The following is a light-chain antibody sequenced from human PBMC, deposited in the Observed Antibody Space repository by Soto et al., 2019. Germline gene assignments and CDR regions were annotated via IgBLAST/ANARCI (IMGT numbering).Light chain of an antibody. CDR3: QQYYTTPQT. J-gene: IGKJ2*01. CDR1: QTVFHTSYNKDF. Sequence: DIVMTQSPDSLSVSLGERATINCKSSQTVFHTSYNKDFLAWYQQKAGQPPKLLFYWASTRESGVPARFSGGGSGTDFSLTISSLQPEDVAVYYCQQYYTTPQTFGQGTKLEIK. V-gene: IGKV4-1*01. CDR2: WAS.